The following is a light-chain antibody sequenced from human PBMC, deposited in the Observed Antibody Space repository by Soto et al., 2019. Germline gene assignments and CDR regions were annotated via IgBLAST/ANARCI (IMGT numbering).Light chain of an antibody. CDR1: QSVSSSY. Sequence: ESVLTQSPGTLSLSPGERATLSCRARQSVSSSYLSWYQQKPGQAPRLLIYAASSRATGIPDRFSGGGSGTDFTLTISRLEPEDFAVYYCQQCGSSPWTFGQGTKVDIK. CDR3: QQCGSSPWT. J-gene: IGKJ1*01. CDR2: AAS. V-gene: IGKV3-20*01.